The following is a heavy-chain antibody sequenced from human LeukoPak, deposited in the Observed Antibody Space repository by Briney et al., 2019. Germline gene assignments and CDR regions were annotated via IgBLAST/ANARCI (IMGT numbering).Heavy chain of an antibody. CDR3: AKGSRTGQFPMDV. CDR1: GFIASTYG. D-gene: IGHD1-1*01. Sequence: GGSLRLSCAASGFIASTYGVSWVRQAPGKGLQWVSAIVGGAGYTFYADSVKGRFTISRDNSWNSVYLQMNSLRDDDTAVYYCAKGSRTGQFPMDVWGQGTTVTVSS. V-gene: IGHV3-23*01. J-gene: IGHJ6*02. CDR2: IVGGAGYT.